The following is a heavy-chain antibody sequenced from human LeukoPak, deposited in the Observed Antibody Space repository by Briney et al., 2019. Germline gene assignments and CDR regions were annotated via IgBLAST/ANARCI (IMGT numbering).Heavy chain of an antibody. CDR3: ARARRDSGYYKVDY. Sequence: SETLSLTCAVYGGSLSGSYWSWIRQPPGKGLGWIGEINHSGSVNYNPSLKSRVTLSIDKSKNQFSLNLNSVTAADTAVYYCARARRDSGYYKVDYWGQGTLVTVSS. CDR1: GGSLSGSY. J-gene: IGHJ4*02. CDR2: INHSGSV. V-gene: IGHV4-34*01. D-gene: IGHD3-3*01.